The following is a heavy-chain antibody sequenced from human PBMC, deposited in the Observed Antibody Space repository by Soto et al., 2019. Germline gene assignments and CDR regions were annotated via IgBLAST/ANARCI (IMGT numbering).Heavy chain of an antibody. CDR2: ISWSSANT. V-gene: IGHV3-9*01. Sequence: EVQLVESGGGLVQPGRSLRLSCAASGFTFDENAMHWVRQAPGKGLEWVSGISWSSANTGYADSVKGRFPISRDNAKNSLYLQMNILRAEDTALYYCANAPRYNSGWPYFDYWGQGTLVIVSS. D-gene: IGHD6-19*01. J-gene: IGHJ4*02. CDR1: GFTFDENA. CDR3: ANAPRYNSGWPYFDY.